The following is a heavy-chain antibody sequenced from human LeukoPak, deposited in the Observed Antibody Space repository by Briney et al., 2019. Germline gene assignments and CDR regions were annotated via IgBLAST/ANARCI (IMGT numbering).Heavy chain of an antibody. Sequence: SETLSLTCTVSGGSLSSYYWSWIRQPAGKGLEWIGRIYSSGSTNYNPSLKSRVTMSVDTSKNQFSLKLSSVTAADTAAYYCARVSSTGRYDYWGQGTLVTVSS. CDR3: ARVSSTGRYDY. V-gene: IGHV4-4*07. D-gene: IGHD6-19*01. CDR2: IYSSGST. J-gene: IGHJ4*02. CDR1: GGSLSSYY.